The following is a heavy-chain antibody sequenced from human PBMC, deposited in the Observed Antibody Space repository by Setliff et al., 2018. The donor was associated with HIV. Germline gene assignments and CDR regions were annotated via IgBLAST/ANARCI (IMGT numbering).Heavy chain of an antibody. CDR3: ARQRTSGWYGHDAFDI. CDR1: GYSFTTYW. Sequence: GESLKISCKGSGYSFTTYWIGWVRQMPGKGLEWMGIIYPYDSDTRYSPSFQGQVIISADKSISTAYVQWSGLKASDTAMYYCARQRTSGWYGHDAFDIWGQGTMVTVSS. J-gene: IGHJ3*02. D-gene: IGHD6-19*01. V-gene: IGHV5-51*01. CDR2: IYPYDSDT.